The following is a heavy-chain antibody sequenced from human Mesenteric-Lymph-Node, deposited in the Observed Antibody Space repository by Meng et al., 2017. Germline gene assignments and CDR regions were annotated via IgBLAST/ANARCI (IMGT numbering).Heavy chain of an antibody. CDR1: GYTFYSHY. CDR3: ARGDITMIREDAFDI. Sequence: ASVKVSCKASGYTFYSHYMHWVRQAPGQGLEWMGWMNPNSGNTGYAQKFQGRVTITRNTSISTAYMELSSLRSEDTAVYYCARGDITMIREDAFDIWGQGTMVT. CDR2: MNPNSGNT. V-gene: IGHV1-8*01. D-gene: IGHD3-22*01. J-gene: IGHJ3*02.